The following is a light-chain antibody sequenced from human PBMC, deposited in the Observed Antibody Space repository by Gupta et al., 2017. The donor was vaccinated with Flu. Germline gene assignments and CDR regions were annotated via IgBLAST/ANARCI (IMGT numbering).Light chain of an antibody. Sequence: TSSCAGTSNDVGRFNYVSCYQHHPGEAPKLMIYEVSNRPSGVSSRFSASKSGNTASLTISGLQPEDEADYYCSSYVDSNTPHIFGSGTKVTVL. V-gene: IGLV2-14*01. CDR3: SSYVDSNTPHI. CDR1: SNDVGRFNY. CDR2: EVS. J-gene: IGLJ1*01.